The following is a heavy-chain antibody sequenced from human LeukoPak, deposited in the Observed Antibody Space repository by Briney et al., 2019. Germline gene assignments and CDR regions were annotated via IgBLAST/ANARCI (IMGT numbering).Heavy chain of an antibody. V-gene: IGHV3-30*18. J-gene: IGHJ4*02. CDR1: GFTFSSYG. CDR2: ISYDGSNK. CDR3: AKDQNDYYDSSGYYYDPYFDY. D-gene: IGHD3-22*01. Sequence: AGRSLRLSCAASGFTFSSYGMHWVRQAAGKGLEWVAVISYDGSNKYYADSVKGRFTISRDNSKNTLYLQMNSLRAEDTAVYYCAKDQNDYYDSSGYYYDPYFDYWGQGALVTVSS.